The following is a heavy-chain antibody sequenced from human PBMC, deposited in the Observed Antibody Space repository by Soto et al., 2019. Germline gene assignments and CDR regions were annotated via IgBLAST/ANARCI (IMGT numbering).Heavy chain of an antibody. D-gene: IGHD6-6*01. Sequence: EVQLVESGGGLVQPGGSLRLSCAASGFTFSSYWMSWVRQSPGKWLEWVANIKQDGSEKYYVDSVKGRFTISRDNAKNSLYLQMNSLRAEDTAVYYCARDLGWYSSSSLAPLDYWGQGTLVTVSS. CDR3: ARDLGWYSSSSLAPLDY. CDR2: IKQDGSEK. V-gene: IGHV3-7*03. J-gene: IGHJ4*02. CDR1: GFTFSSYW.